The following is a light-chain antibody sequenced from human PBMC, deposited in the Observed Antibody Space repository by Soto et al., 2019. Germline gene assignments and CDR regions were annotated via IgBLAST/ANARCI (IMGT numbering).Light chain of an antibody. Sequence: DIQMTQSPSTLSASVGDRVTITCRASQTISSFLAWYQQKPGKAPKLLIYKASSLESGVPSRFSGSGSETEFTLTISSLQPDDFATYYCQQYKSYSTFGQGTKLEI. V-gene: IGKV1-5*03. CDR2: KAS. CDR1: QTISSF. J-gene: IGKJ2*01. CDR3: QQYKSYST.